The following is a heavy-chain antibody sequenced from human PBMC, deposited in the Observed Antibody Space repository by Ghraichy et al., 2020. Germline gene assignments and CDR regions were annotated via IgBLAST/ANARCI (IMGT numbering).Heavy chain of an antibody. J-gene: IGHJ5*02. CDR1: GGSISSSSYY. CDR2: IYYSGST. V-gene: IGHV4-39*01. CDR3: ARLALIGDFWSGRNWFDP. Sequence: SETLSLTCTVSGGSISSSSYYWGWIRQPPGKGLEWIGSIYYSGSTYYNPSLKSRVTISVDTSKNQFSLKLSSVTAADTAVYYCARLALIGDFWSGRNWFDPWGQGTLVTVSS. D-gene: IGHD3-3*01.